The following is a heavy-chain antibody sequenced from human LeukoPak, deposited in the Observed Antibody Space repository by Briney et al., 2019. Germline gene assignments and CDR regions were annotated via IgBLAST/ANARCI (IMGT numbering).Heavy chain of an antibody. D-gene: IGHD3-22*01. Sequence: GGSLTLSCAASGFTFSSYWMSWVRQAPGKGLEWVANIKQDGSEKYYVDSVKGRFTISRDNAKNSLYLQMNSLRAEDTAVYYCARAGGYYDSSGYYGCNYWGQGTLVTVSS. CDR3: ARAGGYYDSSGYYGCNY. J-gene: IGHJ4*02. CDR1: GFTFSSYW. V-gene: IGHV3-7*01. CDR2: IKQDGSEK.